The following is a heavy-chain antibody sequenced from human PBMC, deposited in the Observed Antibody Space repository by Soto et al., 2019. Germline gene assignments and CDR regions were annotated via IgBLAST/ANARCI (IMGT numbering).Heavy chain of an antibody. V-gene: IGHV3-30*18. J-gene: IGHJ4*02. D-gene: IGHD1-7*01. CDR2: ISYDGSNK. Sequence: GGSLRLSCAASGFTFSSYGMHWVRQAPGKGLEWVAVISYDGSNKYYADSVKGRFTISRDNSKNTLYLQMNSLRAEDTAVYYCAKDVLSEDLELSMDYWGQGTLVTVSS. CDR3: AKDVLSEDLELSMDY. CDR1: GFTFSSYG.